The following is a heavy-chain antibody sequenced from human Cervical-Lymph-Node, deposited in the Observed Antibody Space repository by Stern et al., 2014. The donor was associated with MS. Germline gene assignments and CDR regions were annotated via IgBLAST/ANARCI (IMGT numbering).Heavy chain of an antibody. CDR3: ARTEYQLLNPLDY. D-gene: IGHD2-2*01. CDR2: IIPIFGTA. V-gene: IGHV1-69*01. CDR1: GGTFSSYA. J-gene: IGHJ4*02. Sequence: VQLVESGAEVKKHGSSVKVSCKASGGTFSSYAISWVRQAPGQGLEWMGGIIPIFGTANYAQKFQGRVTITADESTSTAYMELSSLRSEDTAVYYCARTEYQLLNPLDYWGQGTLVTVSS.